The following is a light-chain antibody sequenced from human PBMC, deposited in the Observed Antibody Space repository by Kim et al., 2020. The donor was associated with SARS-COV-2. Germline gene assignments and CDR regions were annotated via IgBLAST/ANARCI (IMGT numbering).Light chain of an antibody. CDR1: RYNIGSNT. CDR3: AAWDDSLSGPV. J-gene: IGLJ3*02. V-gene: IGLV1-47*01. Sequence: GQRVTISCSGSRYNIGSNTVYWYQQLPGTAPKLIIYRINQRPSGVPDRFSGSKSGTSASLAISGLRSEDEADYYCAAWDDSLSGPVFGGGTKLTVL. CDR2: RIN.